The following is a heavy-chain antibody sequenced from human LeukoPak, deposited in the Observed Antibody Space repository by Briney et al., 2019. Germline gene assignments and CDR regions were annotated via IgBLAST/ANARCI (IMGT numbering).Heavy chain of an antibody. D-gene: IGHD5-24*01. CDR2: TYYSSNWYN. Sequence: SQTLSLTCAISGDSVSTNNAGWNWIRQSPSRGLEWLGRTYYSSNWYNDYAVSVKSRITINPDTSKNQFSLQLNSVTPEDTAVCYCSRGWLQQGFDYWGQGTLVTVSS. V-gene: IGHV6-1*01. CDR1: GDSVSTNNAG. J-gene: IGHJ4*02. CDR3: SRGWLQQGFDY.